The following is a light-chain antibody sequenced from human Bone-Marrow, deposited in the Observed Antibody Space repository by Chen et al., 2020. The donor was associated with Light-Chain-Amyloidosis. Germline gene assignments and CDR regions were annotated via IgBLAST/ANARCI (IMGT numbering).Light chain of an antibody. J-gene: IGLJ2*01. V-gene: IGLV2-23*02. CDR1: SSDVGSYNL. Sequence: QSALTQPASVSGSPGQLITISCTGTSSDVGSYNLVSWYQQHPGKVPNLMIYDDSKRPSGVSDRFSGSKSGNTASLTISGLQAEDEADYYCSSYAGGTTFVIFGGGTKLTVL. CDR2: DDS. CDR3: SSYAGGTTFVI.